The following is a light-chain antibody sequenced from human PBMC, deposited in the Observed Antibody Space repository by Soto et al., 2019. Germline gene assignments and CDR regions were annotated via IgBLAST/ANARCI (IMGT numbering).Light chain of an antibody. Sequence: EIVLTQSPGTLSLSPGEGATLSCRASQSINSFLAWYQQRRGQAPRLLIHGASNRATGIPDRFSGSGSGTDFTLTISRLEPEDVAVYYCQQYGGSPRTFGQGTKVEV. CDR2: GAS. CDR1: QSINSF. CDR3: QQYGGSPRT. V-gene: IGKV3-20*01. J-gene: IGKJ1*01.